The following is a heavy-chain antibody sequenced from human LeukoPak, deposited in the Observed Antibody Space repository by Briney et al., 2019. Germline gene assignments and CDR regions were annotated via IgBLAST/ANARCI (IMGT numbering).Heavy chain of an antibody. V-gene: IGHV4-34*01. D-gene: IGHD6-19*01. Sequence: RLSETLSRTSGVHGGTFSFYFWTWIRQPPGKGLEWIGEIDHSGTSNYNPSLKSRVTISIDTSENQFSLKLTSLTAADTALYYCARALRDWRSGSYSHYFDFWGQGDLVTVSS. CDR1: GGTFSFYF. CDR2: IDHSGTS. J-gene: IGHJ4*02. CDR3: ARALRDWRSGSYSHYFDF.